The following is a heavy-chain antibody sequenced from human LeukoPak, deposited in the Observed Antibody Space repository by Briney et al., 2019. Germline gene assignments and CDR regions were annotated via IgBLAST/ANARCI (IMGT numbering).Heavy chain of an antibody. CDR3: AELGITMIGGV. D-gene: IGHD3-10*02. CDR1: GFTFNSFG. CDR2: ILYDGSDE. J-gene: IGHJ6*04. Sequence: GGSLRLSCAASGFTFNSFGLHWVRQAPGKGLEWVAFILYDGSDEYYADSVKGRFTISRDNAKNSLYLQMNSLRAEDTAVYYCAELGITMIGGVWGKGTTVTISS. V-gene: IGHV3-30*02.